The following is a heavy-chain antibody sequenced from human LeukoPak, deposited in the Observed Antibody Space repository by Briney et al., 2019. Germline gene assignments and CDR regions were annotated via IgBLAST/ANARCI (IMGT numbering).Heavy chain of an antibody. Sequence: GGSLRLSCSASGFTFSSYAISWVRQAPGKGLEWVSAISGSGSTTYYADSVKGRFTLSRDNSKNTLYLQMNSLRAEDTAVYYCAKGGYSGYSGPGYYYHMDVWGKGTTVTVSS. D-gene: IGHD5-12*01. CDR2: ISGSGSTT. CDR1: GFTFSSYA. J-gene: IGHJ6*03. CDR3: AKGGYSGYSGPGYYYHMDV. V-gene: IGHV3-23*01.